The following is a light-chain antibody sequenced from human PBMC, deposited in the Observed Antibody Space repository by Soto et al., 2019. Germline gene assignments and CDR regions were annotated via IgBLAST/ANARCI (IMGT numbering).Light chain of an antibody. CDR1: SSNIGAGYD. CDR3: QSYDNILSGPL. V-gene: IGLV1-40*01. J-gene: IGLJ3*02. CDR2: GNN. Sequence: QSVLTQPPSVSGAPGQRVTISCTGRSSNIGAGYDVHWYQQLPGTAPKLLIYGNNNRPSGVPDRFSGSKSGTSASLAITGLQAEDEADYYCQSYDNILSGPLFGGGTKVTVL.